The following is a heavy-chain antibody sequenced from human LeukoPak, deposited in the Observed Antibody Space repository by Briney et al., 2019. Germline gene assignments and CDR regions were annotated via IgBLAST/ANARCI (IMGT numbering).Heavy chain of an antibody. CDR2: IYASGS. J-gene: IGHJ4*02. CDR3: AREFRGGGDSGIFDY. V-gene: IGHV4-61*02. D-gene: IGHD4-23*01. CDR1: GGSLSLGSYY. Sequence: PSETLSLTCTVSGGSLSLGSYYWRWIRQPAGKGLEWIGRIYASGSTDYNPSHYNPSLRSRVTISVDTSKSQFSLKLSSLTAADTAVYYCAREFRGGGDSGIFDYWGLGTLVTVSS.